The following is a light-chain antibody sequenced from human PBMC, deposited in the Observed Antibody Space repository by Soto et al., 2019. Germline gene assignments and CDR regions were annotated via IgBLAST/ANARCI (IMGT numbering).Light chain of an antibody. J-gene: IGKJ4*01. Sequence: DIQMTQSPSSLSASVVDRVTITFRASQSIGKYLSWFQQTPGNAPKLLIYAASGLQSGVPSRFSGSGSGTDFTLTINSLQREDFATYYCQQTYNTPLTFGGGTKVDI. CDR1: QSIGKY. CDR2: AAS. V-gene: IGKV1-39*01. CDR3: QQTYNTPLT.